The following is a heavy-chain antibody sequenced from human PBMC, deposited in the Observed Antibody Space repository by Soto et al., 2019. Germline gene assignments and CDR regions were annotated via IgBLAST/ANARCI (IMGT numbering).Heavy chain of an antibody. V-gene: IGHV3-33*01. Sequence: VQVVESGGGVVQPGRSLRLSCAASGFTFSSYGMHWVRQAPGKGLEWVAVIWYDGSKKYYADSVKGRITISRDDSKNTLYLQMNSLRGEDTAVYYCARDIDTSGRYGSFDPLGQGTLVTVSS. CDR3: ARDIDTSGRYGSFDP. CDR1: GFTFSSYG. J-gene: IGHJ5*02. CDR2: IWYDGSKK. D-gene: IGHD3-10*01.